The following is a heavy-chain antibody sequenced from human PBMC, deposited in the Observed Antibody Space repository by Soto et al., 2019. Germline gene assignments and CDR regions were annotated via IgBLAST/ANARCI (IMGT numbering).Heavy chain of an antibody. Sequence: QVQLVQSGAEVKKPGASVKVSCKASGYTFTSYGISWVRQAPGQGLEWMGWTSAYNGNTKYAQNLQGRVTMTTDTSTSTAYMELRSLRSDDTAVYYCAREGAYYDSVVPYWGDHWGQGTLVTVSS. CDR3: AREGAYYDSVVPYWGDH. V-gene: IGHV1-18*01. CDR1: GYTFTSYG. D-gene: IGHD3-22*01. J-gene: IGHJ4*02. CDR2: TSAYNGNT.